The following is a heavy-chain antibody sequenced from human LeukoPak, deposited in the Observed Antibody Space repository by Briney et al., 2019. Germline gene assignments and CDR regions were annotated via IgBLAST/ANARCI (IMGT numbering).Heavy chain of an antibody. CDR2: INPNSGGT. Sequence: ASVKVSCKASGYTFTGYYMHWVRQAPGQGLEWMGWINPNSGGTNYAQKFQGRVTMTRDTSTSTVYMELSSLRSEDTAVYYCARDLAVGAIGGGAYWGQGTLVTVSP. J-gene: IGHJ4*02. CDR3: ARDLAVGAIGGGAY. CDR1: GYTFTGYY. D-gene: IGHD1-26*01. V-gene: IGHV1-2*02.